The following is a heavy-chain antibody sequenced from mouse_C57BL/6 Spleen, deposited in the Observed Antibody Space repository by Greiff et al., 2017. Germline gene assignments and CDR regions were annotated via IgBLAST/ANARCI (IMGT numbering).Heavy chain of an antibody. CDR2: IDPSNGGT. CDR3: ATDGLSWFAY. V-gene: IGHV1-53*01. J-gene: IGHJ3*01. Sequence: QVQLQQPGTELVKPGASVKLSCKASGYTFTSYWMHWVKQRPGQGLEWIGNIDPSNGGTNYNEKFKSKATLTVDKSSSTAYMELRSLTSEDTAVYYCATDGLSWFAYWGQGTLVTVSA. CDR1: GYTFTSYW. D-gene: IGHD3-1*01.